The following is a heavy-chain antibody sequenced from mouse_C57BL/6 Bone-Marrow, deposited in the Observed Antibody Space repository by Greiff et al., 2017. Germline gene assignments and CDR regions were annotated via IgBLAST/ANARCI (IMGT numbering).Heavy chain of an antibody. D-gene: IGHD2-4*01. CDR3: ARGATTMITTYFDY. V-gene: IGHV5-4*01. CDR1: GFTFSSYA. CDR2: ISAGGSYT. Sequence: EVQRVESGGGLVKPGGSLKLSCAASGFTFSSYAMSWVRQTPEQRLEWVATISAGGSYTYYPDNVKGRFTLSRDNAKNNLYLQMSQLKSADTAMYYCARGATTMITTYFDYWGQGTTLTVTA. J-gene: IGHJ2*01.